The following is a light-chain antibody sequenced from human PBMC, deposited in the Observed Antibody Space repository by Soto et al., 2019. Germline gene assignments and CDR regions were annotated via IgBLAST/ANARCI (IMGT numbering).Light chain of an antibody. CDR1: QSLLHSNGNIY. CDR3: MQAVQAPRT. CDR2: LGS. J-gene: IGKJ1*01. V-gene: IGKV2-28*01. Sequence: DIVLTQSPLSLPVTPGEPASISCRSSQSLLHSNGNIYLDWYLQKPGQSPQLLIYLGSIRASGVPDRVSGSGSGTDFTLKSTRGEAEDGGVYYCMQAVQAPRTCGRGTKVEIK.